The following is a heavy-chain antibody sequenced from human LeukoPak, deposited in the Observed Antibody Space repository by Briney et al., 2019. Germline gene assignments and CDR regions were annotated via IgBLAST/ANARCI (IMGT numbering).Heavy chain of an antibody. D-gene: IGHD4-23*01. CDR1: GGSISSSSYY. V-gene: IGHV4-39*07. Sequence: SETLSLTCTVSGGSISSSSYYWGWIRQPPGKGLEWIGSIYYSGSTYYNPSLKSRVTISVDTPKNQFSLKLSSVTAADTAVYYCARGAGLPWGSGYYYYYMDVWGKGTTVTVSS. CDR2: IYYSGST. CDR3: ARGAGLPWGSGYYYYYMDV. J-gene: IGHJ6*03.